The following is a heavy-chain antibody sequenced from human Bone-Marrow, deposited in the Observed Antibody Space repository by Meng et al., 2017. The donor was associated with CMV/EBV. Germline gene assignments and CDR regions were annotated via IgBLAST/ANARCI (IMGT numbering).Heavy chain of an antibody. CDR3: ARVKRYSSSPNWFDP. D-gene: IGHD6-6*01. CDR1: GGSISSYY. J-gene: IGHJ5*02. CDR2: INHSGST. V-gene: IGHV4-34*01. Sequence: SETLSLTCTVSGGSISSYYWSWIRQPPGKGLEWIGEINHSGSTNYNPSLKSRVTISVDTSKNQFSLKLSSVTAADTAVYYCARVKRYSSSPNWFDPWGQGTLVTVSS.